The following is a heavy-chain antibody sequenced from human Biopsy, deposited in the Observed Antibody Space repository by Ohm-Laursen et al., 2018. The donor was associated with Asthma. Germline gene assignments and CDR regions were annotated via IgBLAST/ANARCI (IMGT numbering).Heavy chain of an antibody. CDR2: IYYSGST. D-gene: IGHD3-22*01. CDR3: ARAQDYYDSRGYYRSFDY. J-gene: IGHJ4*02. CDR1: YGSITSGGYY. V-gene: IGHV4-31*03. Sequence: TLSLTCIVSYGSITSGGYYWTWIRQHPGKGLEWIGFIYYSGSTYYNPSLKSRVSMSIDTSKNQFSLKLSSVTAADTAVYYCARAQDYYDSRGYYRSFDYWGQGTLVTVSS.